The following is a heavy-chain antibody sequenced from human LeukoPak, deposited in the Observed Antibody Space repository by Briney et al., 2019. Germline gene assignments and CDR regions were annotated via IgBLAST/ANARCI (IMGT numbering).Heavy chain of an antibody. J-gene: IGHJ6*03. Sequence: GGSLRLSCVASGFTFSSYGMHWVRQAPGKGLEWVAFIRYDGSSKYYADSVKGRFAISRDNAKNSLYLQLNSLRAEDTAVYYCARDPYSGSYSDYYYYYMDVWGKGTTVTVSS. CDR3: ARDPYSGSYSDYYYYYMDV. CDR2: IRYDGSSK. V-gene: IGHV3-30*02. D-gene: IGHD1-26*01. CDR1: GFTFSSYG.